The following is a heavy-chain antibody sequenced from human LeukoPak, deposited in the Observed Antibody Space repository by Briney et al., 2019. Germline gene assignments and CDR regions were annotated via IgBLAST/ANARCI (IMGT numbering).Heavy chain of an antibody. J-gene: IGHJ4*02. CDR2: NNIDGSRT. V-gene: IGHV3-74*01. Sequence: GGSLRLSCAGSGFTFSNYWVRWVRQAPGKGLVWVSRNNIDGSRTDYADSVKGRFTISRDNAKNTLYQQMNSLSAEDTAVYYCVRSMSGRNDFWGQGTLVTGSS. CDR3: VRSMSGRNDF. CDR1: GFTFSNYW. D-gene: IGHD1-26*01.